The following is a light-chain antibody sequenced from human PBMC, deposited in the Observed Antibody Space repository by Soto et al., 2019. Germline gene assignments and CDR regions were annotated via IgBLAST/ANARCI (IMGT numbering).Light chain of an antibody. CDR1: SSNIGAGYD. J-gene: IGLJ2*01. CDR2: GNT. Sequence: QAVVTQPPSVSGAPGQRVTIPCGGSSSNIGAGYDVHWYQQLPGTAPKLLIYGNTNRPSGVPDRFSGSTSGTSASLAITRLQAEDEADYYCQSYDTSLSGVVFGGGTQLTVL. CDR3: QSYDTSLSGVV. V-gene: IGLV1-40*01.